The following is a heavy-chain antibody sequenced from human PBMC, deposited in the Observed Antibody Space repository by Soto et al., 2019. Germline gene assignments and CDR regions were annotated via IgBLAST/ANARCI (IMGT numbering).Heavy chain of an antibody. J-gene: IGHJ3*02. Sequence: ASVKVSCKASGYTFTSYDINWVRQATGQGLEWMGWMNPNSGNTGYAQKFQGRVTMTRNTSISTAYMELSSLRSGDTAAYYCASVTYYDILTGYPEDAFDIWGQGTMVTVSS. CDR3: ASVTYYDILTGYPEDAFDI. V-gene: IGHV1-8*01. D-gene: IGHD3-9*01. CDR1: GYTFTSYD. CDR2: MNPNSGNT.